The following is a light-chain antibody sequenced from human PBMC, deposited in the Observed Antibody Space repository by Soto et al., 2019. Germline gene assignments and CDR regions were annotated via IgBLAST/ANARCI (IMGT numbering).Light chain of an antibody. Sequence: EIVLPQSPGTLSFSPVSSSKTSVRASQTIMNNYLAWYQPKPGKAPRLLIFGASSRATGIPDRFSCSGSGTDLTLPITRLEPEDFAVDYCQQYQSLTFGGGPKVDIK. V-gene: IGKV3-20*01. J-gene: IGKJ4*01. CDR3: QQYQSLT. CDR1: QTIMNNY. CDR2: GAS.